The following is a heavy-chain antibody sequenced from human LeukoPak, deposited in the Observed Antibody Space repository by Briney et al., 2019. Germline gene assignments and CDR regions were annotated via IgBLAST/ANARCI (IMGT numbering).Heavy chain of an antibody. Sequence: ASVKVSCKASGYTFTSYYMHWVRQAPGQGLEWMGWINPNSGGTNYAQKFQGWVIMTRDTSISTAYMELSRLRSDDTAVYYCARERGPLGYCSGGSCYFDGMDVWGQGTTVTVSS. J-gene: IGHJ6*02. CDR2: INPNSGGT. V-gene: IGHV1-2*04. CDR3: ARERGPLGYCSGGSCYFDGMDV. D-gene: IGHD2-15*01. CDR1: GYTFTSYY.